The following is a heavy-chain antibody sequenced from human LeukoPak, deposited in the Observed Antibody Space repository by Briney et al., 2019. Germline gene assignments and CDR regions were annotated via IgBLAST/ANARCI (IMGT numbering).Heavy chain of an antibody. CDR3: ERGRFSSSWYANWFDP. D-gene: IGHD6-13*01. J-gene: IGHJ5*02. CDR2: INHSGST. Sequence: PSETLSLTCAVYGGSLSGYYWSWIRQPPGKGLEWIGEINHSGSTNYNPSLKSRVTISVDTSKNQFSLKLSSVTAADTAVYYCERGRFSSSWYANWFDPWGQGTLVTVSS. V-gene: IGHV4-34*01. CDR1: GGSLSGYY.